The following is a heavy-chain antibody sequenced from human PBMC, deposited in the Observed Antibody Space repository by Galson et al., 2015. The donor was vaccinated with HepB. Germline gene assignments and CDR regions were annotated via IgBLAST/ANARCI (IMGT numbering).Heavy chain of an antibody. CDR1: GFTFSTYS. Sequence: SLRLSCAASGFTFSTYSMNWVRQAPGKGLEWISSISSSGRNTSYADSVKGRFTISSDNTKNSLYLKMNDLRAKATAVYYCARGRYSNANMDVWGKGTTVTVSS. CDR3: ARGRYSNANMDV. J-gene: IGHJ6*03. V-gene: IGHV3-21*01. D-gene: IGHD4-11*01. CDR2: ISSSGRNT.